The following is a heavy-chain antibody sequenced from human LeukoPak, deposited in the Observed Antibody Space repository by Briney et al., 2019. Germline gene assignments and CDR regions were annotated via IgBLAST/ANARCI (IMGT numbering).Heavy chain of an antibody. V-gene: IGHV4-34*01. Sequence: PGGSLRLSCAASGFTFSSYSMNWVRQPPGKGLEWIGEINHSGSTNYNPSLKSRVTISVDPSKNQFSLKLSSVPAADTAVYYCARGRRQWLPQTAFDIWGQGTMVTVSS. CDR3: ARGRRQWLPQTAFDI. CDR1: GFTFSSYS. CDR2: INHSGST. J-gene: IGHJ3*02. D-gene: IGHD6-19*01.